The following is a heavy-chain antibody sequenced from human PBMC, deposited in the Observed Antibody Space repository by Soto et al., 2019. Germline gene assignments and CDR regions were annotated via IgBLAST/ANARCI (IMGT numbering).Heavy chain of an antibody. D-gene: IGHD6-19*01. CDR3: AAAEQWLADPFDY. J-gene: IGHJ4*02. V-gene: IGHV5-51*01. Sequence: GESLKISCKGSGYTFTNYWIGWVRQLPGKGLECMGIIYPGDSDTRYSPSFQGQVTISADKSISTAYLQWSSLKASDTAVYYCAAAEQWLADPFDYWGQGTLVTVSS. CDR2: IYPGDSDT. CDR1: GYTFTNYW.